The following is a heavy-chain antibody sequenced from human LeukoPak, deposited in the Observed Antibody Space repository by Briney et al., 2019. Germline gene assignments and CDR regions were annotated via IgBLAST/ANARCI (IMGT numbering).Heavy chain of an antibody. V-gene: IGHV1-18*01. CDR3: ARLGGSSGWSNY. Sequence: ASVKVSCKASGYTFTNNGITWVRQAPGQGLEWMGWISPHNGHTQYAQKFQDRVTMTTDTSTSTAYMDLRSLRSDDAAVYYCARLGGSSGWSNYWGQGTLVTVSS. CDR1: GYTFTNNG. D-gene: IGHD6-19*01. CDR2: ISPHNGHT. J-gene: IGHJ4*02.